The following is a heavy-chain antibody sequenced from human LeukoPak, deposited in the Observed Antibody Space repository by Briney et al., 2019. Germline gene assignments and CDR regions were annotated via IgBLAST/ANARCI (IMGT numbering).Heavy chain of an antibody. Sequence: GGSLRLSCAASGITFSSYGMHWVRQAPGKGLEWVAVISYDGSNKYYADSVKGRFTISRDNSKNTLYLQMNSLRAEDTAVYYCARERERQLVVDYWGQGTRVTVYS. CDR3: ARERERQLVVDY. V-gene: IGHV3-30*03. J-gene: IGHJ4*02. CDR1: GITFSSYG. D-gene: IGHD6-13*01. CDR2: ISYDGSNK.